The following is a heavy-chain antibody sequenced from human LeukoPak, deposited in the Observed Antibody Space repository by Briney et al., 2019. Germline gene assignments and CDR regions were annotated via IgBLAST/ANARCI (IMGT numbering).Heavy chain of an antibody. CDR2: IYTSGST. J-gene: IGHJ3*02. CDR1: GGSISSYY. Sequence: SETLSLTCTVSGGSISSYYWSWIRQPAGKGLEWIGRIYTSGSTNYNPSLKSRVTISVDTSKNQFSLKLSSVTAADTAVYYCARIRSGCSSTSCPYDAFDIWGQGTMVTVSS. V-gene: IGHV4-4*07. D-gene: IGHD2-2*01. CDR3: ARIRSGCSSTSCPYDAFDI.